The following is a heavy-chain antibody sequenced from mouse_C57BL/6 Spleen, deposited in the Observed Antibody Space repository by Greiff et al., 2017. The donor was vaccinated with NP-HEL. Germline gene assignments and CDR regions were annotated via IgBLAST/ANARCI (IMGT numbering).Heavy chain of an antibody. J-gene: IGHJ3*01. CDR1: GFTFSSYG. D-gene: IGHD2-12*01. V-gene: IGHV5-6*01. CDR2: ISSGGSYT. CDR3: ERQDDGAWFAY. Sequence: EVQLVESGGDLVKPGGSLKLSCAASGFTFSSYGMSWVRQTPDKRLEWVATISSGGSYTYYPDSVKGRFTISRNNAKNTLYLQMSSLKSEDTAMYYCERQDDGAWFAYWGQGTLVTVSA.